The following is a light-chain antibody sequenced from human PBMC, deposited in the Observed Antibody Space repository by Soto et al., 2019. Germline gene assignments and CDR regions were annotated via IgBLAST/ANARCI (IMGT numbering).Light chain of an antibody. CDR1: SGSVSTSYY. V-gene: IGLV8-61*01. CDR3: VLYMGSGIS. Sequence: QTVVTQEPSFSVSPGGTVTLTCGLSSGSVSTSYYPSWYQQTPGQAPRTLIYSTNTRSSGVPDRFSGSILGNKAALTITGAQADDESDYYCVLYMGSGISIGGVTKLTVL. J-gene: IGLJ2*01. CDR2: STN.